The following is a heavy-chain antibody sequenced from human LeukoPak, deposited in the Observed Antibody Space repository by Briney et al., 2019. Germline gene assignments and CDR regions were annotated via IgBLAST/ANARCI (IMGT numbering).Heavy chain of an antibody. CDR1: GFSFRTYI. CDR2: ISGDAITT. J-gene: IGHJ5*01. CDR3: AKDASPYSNYAVRWFDS. Sequence: GGSLRLSCTASGFSFRTYIMARVRQVPGKGLEWISAISGDAITTYYAVPVKGRFTISRDNFRNTLSLQMDSLRADDSAVYYCAKDASPYSNYAVRWFDSWGQGTLVTVSS. V-gene: IGHV3-23*01. D-gene: IGHD4/OR15-4a*01.